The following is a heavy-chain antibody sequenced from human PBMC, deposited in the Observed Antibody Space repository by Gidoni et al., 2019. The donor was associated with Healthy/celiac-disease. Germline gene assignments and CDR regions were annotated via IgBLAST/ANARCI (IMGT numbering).Heavy chain of an antibody. V-gene: IGHV3-23*01. CDR3: AKVLSELVREAFDY. D-gene: IGHD6-13*01. J-gene: IGHJ4*02. CDR2: MSGSGGRT. CDR1: GFTFSSYA. Sequence: EVQLLESGGGLVQPGGSLRLSCAASGFTFSSYAMSWVRQAPGKGLGWVSGMSGSGGRTYYADSVKGRFTISRDNSKNTLYLQMNSLRAEDTAVYYCAKVLSELVREAFDYWGQGTLVTVSS.